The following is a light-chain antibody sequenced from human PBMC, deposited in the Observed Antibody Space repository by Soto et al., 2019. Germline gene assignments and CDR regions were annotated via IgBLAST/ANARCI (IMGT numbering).Light chain of an antibody. CDR3: QQYASSPLT. J-gene: IGKJ4*01. Sequence: EIVLTQSPGTLSLSPGERATLSCRASQSVSFSSLAWYQHKPGRAPRLLIYGKSSRATGIPDRFSGSGSGTDFTLSISKGELEDCGVYFCQQYASSPLTFGGGTKVDI. CDR2: GKS. CDR1: QSVSFSS. V-gene: IGKV3-20*01.